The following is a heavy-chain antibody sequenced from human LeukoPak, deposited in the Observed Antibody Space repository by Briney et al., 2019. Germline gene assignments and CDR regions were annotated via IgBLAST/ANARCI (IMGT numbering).Heavy chain of an antibody. D-gene: IGHD6-19*01. J-gene: IGHJ5*02. V-gene: IGHV4-34*01. CDR2: INHSGST. Sequence: SETLSLTCAVYGGSFSNSYWSRIRQPPGKGLEWIGEINHSGSTNYNPSLKSRVTISVDTSKNQFSLKLSSVTAADTAMYYCTRLPPEVSSGWQNWFDPWGQGTLVTASS. CDR3: TRLPPEVSSGWQNWFDP. CDR1: GGSFSNSY.